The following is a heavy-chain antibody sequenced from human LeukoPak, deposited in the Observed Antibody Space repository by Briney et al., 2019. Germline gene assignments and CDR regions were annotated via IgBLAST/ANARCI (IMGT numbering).Heavy chain of an antibody. Sequence: SETLSLTCTVSGGSISSYYWSWIRQPPGKGLEWIGYIYYSGSTNYNPSLKCRVTISVDTSKNQFSLKLSSVTAADTAVYYCARVDSSGWYTGVFDYWGQGTLVTVSS. CDR1: GGSISSYY. V-gene: IGHV4-59*01. J-gene: IGHJ4*02. CDR2: IYYSGST. D-gene: IGHD6-19*01. CDR3: ARVDSSGWYTGVFDY.